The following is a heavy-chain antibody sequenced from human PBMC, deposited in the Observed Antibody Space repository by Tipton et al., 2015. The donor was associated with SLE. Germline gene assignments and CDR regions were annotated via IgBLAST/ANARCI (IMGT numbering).Heavy chain of an antibody. CDR2: VYITGNT. J-gene: IGHJ6*02. Sequence: TLSLTCTVSGGSISSSYWSWIRQPAGKGLEWIGRVYITGNTNYNPSLKSRLTLSIDTSNNQFSLKLTSVTAADTAIYYCARAGNGANYYYFGLDVWGLGTPVTVSS. V-gene: IGHV4-4*07. D-gene: IGHD1-1*01. CDR1: GGSISSSY. CDR3: ARAGNGANYYYFGLDV.